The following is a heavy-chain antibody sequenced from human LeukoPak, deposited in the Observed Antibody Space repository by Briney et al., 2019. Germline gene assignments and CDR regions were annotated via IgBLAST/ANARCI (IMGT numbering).Heavy chain of an antibody. D-gene: IGHD5-24*01. CDR2: LSAYNGNT. V-gene: IGHV1-18*01. J-gene: IGHJ4*02. CDR1: GYTFTSYG. CDR3: AVGRWLQPGGFDY. Sequence: ASVKVSCKASGYTFTSYGISWVRQAPGQGLEWMGWLSAYNGNTNYAKEHQGRVTMTPDTSTSTAYMELRSLRSVDTAVYYCAVGRWLQPGGFDYWGQGTLVTVSS.